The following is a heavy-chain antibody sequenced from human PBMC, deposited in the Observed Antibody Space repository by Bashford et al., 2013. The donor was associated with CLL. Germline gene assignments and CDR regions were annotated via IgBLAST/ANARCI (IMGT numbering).Heavy chain of an antibody. CDR3: ASDRNGMDV. J-gene: IGHJ6*02. V-gene: IGHV3-21*01. Sequence: GSRETSPVHASGFHLHYYSMNVGSATAYRGEGAWRWVSLLLVVVTSIYYADSVRGRFTISRDNAKNSLYLQMNSLRAEDTAVYYCASDRNGMDVWGQGTTVTVSS. CDR1: GFHLHYYS. CDR2: LLVVVTSI.